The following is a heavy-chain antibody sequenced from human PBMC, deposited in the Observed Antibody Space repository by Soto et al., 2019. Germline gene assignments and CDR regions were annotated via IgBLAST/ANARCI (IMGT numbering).Heavy chain of an antibody. V-gene: IGHV2-5*02. D-gene: IGHD3-22*01. CDR2: IYSDDDK. CDR3: GHYTFNSGSPCYDY. J-gene: IGHJ4*02. CDR1: GFSLTTSGVG. Sequence: QITLKESGPTLVKPTQTLTLTCTFSGFSLTTSGVGLGWIRQPPGKALEWLALIYSDDDKRYSPSLKSRLTNTKEPSKNQGVPTMTNMDPVDTATYYCGHYTFNSGSPCYDYWGQGALVTVSS.